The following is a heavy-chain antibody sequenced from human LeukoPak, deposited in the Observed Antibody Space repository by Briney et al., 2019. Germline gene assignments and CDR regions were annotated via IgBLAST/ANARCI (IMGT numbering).Heavy chain of an antibody. J-gene: IGHJ4*02. CDR2: ISGSGDYT. D-gene: IGHD3-10*01. CDR1: GFTFSSYA. V-gene: IGHV3-23*01. Sequence: GGSLRLSCAASGFTFSSYAMSWVRQAPGKGLEWVSGISGSGDYTYYADSVKGRFTISRDNSKNTLYLQMNSLRAEDTAVYYCARDSYGSGSSFDYWGQGTLVTVSS. CDR3: ARDSYGSGSSFDY.